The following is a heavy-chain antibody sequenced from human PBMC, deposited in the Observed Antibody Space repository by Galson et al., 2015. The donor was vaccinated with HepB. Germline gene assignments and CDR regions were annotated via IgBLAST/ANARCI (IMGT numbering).Heavy chain of an antibody. CDR2: ISGSGGST. Sequence: SLRLSCAASGFTFSNYAMNWVRQAPGKGLEWVSSISGSGGSTYYADSVKGRFTISRDNSKNMLYLQVNSLRAEDTAVYYCAKDRDFWSGYNTASGDALDIWGQGTMVTVSS. J-gene: IGHJ3*02. CDR1: GFTFSNYA. V-gene: IGHV3-23*01. CDR3: AKDRDFWSGYNTASGDALDI. D-gene: IGHD3-3*01.